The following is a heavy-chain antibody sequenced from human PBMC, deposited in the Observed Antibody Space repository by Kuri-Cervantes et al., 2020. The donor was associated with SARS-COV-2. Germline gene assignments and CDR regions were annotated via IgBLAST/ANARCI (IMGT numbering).Heavy chain of an antibody. CDR3: AISPGADGPFDY. CDR1: GYIFTSHC. D-gene: IGHD5-24*01. J-gene: IGHJ4*02. CDR2: INPSGGST. Sequence: ASVKVSCKASGYIFTSHCMHWVRQAPGQGLEWMGIINPSGGSTSYAQRFQGRVTMTRDRSMSTAYMELSSLGPEDTAMYYCAISPGADGPFDYWGQGTLVTVSS. V-gene: IGHV1-46*01.